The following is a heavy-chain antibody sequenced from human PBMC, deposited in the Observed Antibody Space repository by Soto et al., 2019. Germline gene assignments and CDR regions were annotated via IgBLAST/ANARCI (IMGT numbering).Heavy chain of an antibody. D-gene: IGHD3-10*01. Sequence: QVQLQESGPGLVKPSQTLSLTCTVSGGSISSGGYYWSWIRQHPGKGLEWIGYIYYSGSTYYNPSLKSRVTISVDTSKNQFSLKLSSVTAADTAVYYCARGYLLVRGVITPRDPYFDYWGQGTLVTVSS. CDR1: GGSISSGGYY. V-gene: IGHV4-31*03. CDR3: ARGYLLVRGVITPRDPYFDY. CDR2: IYYSGST. J-gene: IGHJ4*02.